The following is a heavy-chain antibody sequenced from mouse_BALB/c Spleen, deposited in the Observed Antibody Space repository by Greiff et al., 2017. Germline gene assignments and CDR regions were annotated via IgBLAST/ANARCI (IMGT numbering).Heavy chain of an antibody. D-gene: IGHD2-1*01. CDR2: IDPANGNT. V-gene: IGHV14-3*02. J-gene: IGHJ1*01. CDR1: GFNIKDTY. CDR3: ANYGNYGGYFDV. Sequence: EVQLQQSGAELVKPGASVKLSCTASGFNIKDTYMHWVKQRPEQGLEWIGRIDPANGNTKYDPKFQGKATITADTSSNTAYLQLSSLTSEDTAVYYCANYGNYGGYFDVWGAETTVTVSS.